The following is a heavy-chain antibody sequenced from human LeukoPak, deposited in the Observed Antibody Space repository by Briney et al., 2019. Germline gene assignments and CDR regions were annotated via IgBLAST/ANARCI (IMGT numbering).Heavy chain of an antibody. D-gene: IGHD4/OR15-4a*01. CDR1: GGSISSHY. CDR2: IYYSGST. Sequence: PSETLSLTCTVSGGSISSHYWSWIRQPPGKGLEWIGYIYYSGSTNYNPSLKSRVTISVDTSKNQFSLRLTSVTAADTAVYYCARDYGGNYHFDYWGQGTLVTVSS. V-gene: IGHV4-59*11. CDR3: ARDYGGNYHFDY. J-gene: IGHJ4*02.